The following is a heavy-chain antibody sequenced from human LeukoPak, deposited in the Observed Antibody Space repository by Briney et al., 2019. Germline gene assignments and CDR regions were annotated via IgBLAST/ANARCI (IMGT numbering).Heavy chain of an antibody. V-gene: IGHV4-39*01. Sequence: SETLSLTCTVSGGSISSSSYYWGWIRQPPGKGLEWIGSIYYSGSTYYNPSLKSRVTISVDTSKNQFSLKLSSVTAADTAVYYCATRPTYYYDSSGYYWGQGTLVTVSS. CDR1: GGSISSSSYY. J-gene: IGHJ4*02. CDR3: ATRPTYYYDSSGYY. D-gene: IGHD3-22*01. CDR2: IYYSGST.